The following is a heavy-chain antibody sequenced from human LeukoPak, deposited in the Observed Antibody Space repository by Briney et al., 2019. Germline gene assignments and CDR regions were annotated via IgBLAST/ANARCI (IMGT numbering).Heavy chain of an antibody. J-gene: IGHJ6*03. D-gene: IGHD3-3*01. CDR3: ARGPNYDFWSGYYTNYYYYMDL. Sequence: GSLRLSCAASRFTFSTYAMHWVRQAPGKGPEWVAVISYDGSNKYYADSVRGRFTISRDNSKNTLYLQMNSLRAEDTAVYYCARGPNYDFWSGYYTNYYYYMDLWGKGTTVTVSS. V-gene: IGHV3-30-3*01. CDR1: RFTFSTYA. CDR2: ISYDGSNK.